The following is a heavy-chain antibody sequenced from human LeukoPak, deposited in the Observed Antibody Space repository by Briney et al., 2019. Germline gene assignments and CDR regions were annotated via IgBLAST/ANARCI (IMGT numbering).Heavy chain of an antibody. CDR2: IYYSGST. D-gene: IGHD2-2*02. CDR1: GGSISSYY. CDR3: ARHGGYCSSTSCYMSHPLGWLDP. V-gene: IGHV4-59*08. Sequence: SETLSLTCTVSGGSISSYYWSWIRQPPGKGLEWIGYIYYSGSTNYNPSLKSRVTISVDTSKNQFSLKLSSVTAADTAVYYCARHGGYCSSTSCYMSHPLGWLDPWGQGTLVTVSS. J-gene: IGHJ5*02.